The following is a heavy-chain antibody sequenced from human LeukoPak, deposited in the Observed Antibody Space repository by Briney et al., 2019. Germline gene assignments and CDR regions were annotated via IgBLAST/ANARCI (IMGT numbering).Heavy chain of an antibody. CDR2: INPSGGST. CDR1: GYTFTGYY. V-gene: IGHV1-46*01. CDR3: ARVGYSSSWYAVQYNWFDP. Sequence: ASVKVSCKASGYTFTGYYMHWVRQAPGQGLEGMGIINPSGGSTSYAQKFQGRVTITADKSTSTAYMELSSLRSEDTAVYYCARVGYSSSWYAVQYNWFDPWGQGTLVTVSS. J-gene: IGHJ5*02. D-gene: IGHD6-13*01.